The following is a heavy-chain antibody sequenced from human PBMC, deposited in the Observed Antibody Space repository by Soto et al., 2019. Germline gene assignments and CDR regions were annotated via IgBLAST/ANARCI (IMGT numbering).Heavy chain of an antibody. CDR1: GYSFTDYH. J-gene: IGHJ6*02. Sequence: ASVKVPCKASGYSFTDYHIHWVRQAPGQGLEWLGRINPKSGGTSTAQKFQGWVTMTTDTSISTASMELTGLTSDDTAIYYCARGDSTDCSNGVCSFFYNHDMDVWGQGTTVTVSS. CDR3: ARGDSTDCSNGVCSFFYNHDMDV. CDR2: INPKSGGT. V-gene: IGHV1-2*04. D-gene: IGHD2-8*01.